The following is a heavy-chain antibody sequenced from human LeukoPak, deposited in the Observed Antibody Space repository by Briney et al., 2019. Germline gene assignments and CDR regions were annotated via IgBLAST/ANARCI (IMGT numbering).Heavy chain of an antibody. D-gene: IGHD3-16*01. Sequence: GGSLRLSCAASGFPFEDYAMHWLRQAPPKDLDWVSLISGLGGSTYYADSVNGRFTISRDNSKNSLYLQMNSLRTEDTALYYCAKDRRAYPSDACDIWGQGTMVSVSS. CDR2: ISGLGGST. CDR1: GFPFEDYA. CDR3: AKDRRAYPSDACDI. J-gene: IGHJ3*02. V-gene: IGHV3-43*02.